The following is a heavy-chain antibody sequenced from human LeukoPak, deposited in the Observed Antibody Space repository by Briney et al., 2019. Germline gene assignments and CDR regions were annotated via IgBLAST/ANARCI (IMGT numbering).Heavy chain of an antibody. CDR3: ARGRDEHKAGY. J-gene: IGHJ4*02. CDR1: GGSISSYY. Sequence: SETPSLTCTISGGSISSYYWSWIRQPPGKGPEWIGCIHPSGSAYYNPSLTSRVAISVNTSMNQFSLKLSSVTAADTAVYYCARGRDEHKAGYWGQGALVTVSS. V-gene: IGHV4-59*01. CDR2: IHPSGSA. D-gene: IGHD6-25*01.